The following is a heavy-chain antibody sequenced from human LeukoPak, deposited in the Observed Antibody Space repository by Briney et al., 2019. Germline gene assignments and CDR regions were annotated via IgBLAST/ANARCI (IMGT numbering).Heavy chain of an antibody. CDR2: IYPGDADT. J-gene: IGHJ5*02. V-gene: IGHV5-51*01. D-gene: IGHD2-8*01. CDR1: GYSFTSYW. Sequence: GESLKISCKASGYSFTSYWIGWVRQMPGKGREWMGMIYPGDADTRYSPSFQGQVTISADKSISTAYLQWSTLTAAHTAMYYCGGYYCNNGVCYGWFDPWGQGTVVSVP. CDR3: GGYYCNNGVCYGWFDP.